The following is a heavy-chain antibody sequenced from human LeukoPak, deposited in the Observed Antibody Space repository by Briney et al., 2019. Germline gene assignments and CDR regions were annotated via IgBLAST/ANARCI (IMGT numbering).Heavy chain of an antibody. Sequence: ASVKVSCKASGYTFTSYDINWVRQATGQGLEWMGWMNPNSGNTGYAQKFQGRVTMTRNTSISTAYMELSSLRSEDTAVYYCARADLDYYGSGSYWNNWFDPWGQGTLVTVSS. CDR2: MNPNSGNT. V-gene: IGHV1-8*01. J-gene: IGHJ5*02. CDR3: ARADLDYYGSGSYWNNWFDP. CDR1: GYTFTSYD. D-gene: IGHD3-10*01.